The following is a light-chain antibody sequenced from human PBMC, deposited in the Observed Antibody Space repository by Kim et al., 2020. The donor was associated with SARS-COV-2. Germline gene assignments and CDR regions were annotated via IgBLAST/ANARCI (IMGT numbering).Light chain of an antibody. V-gene: IGLV1-47*01. CDR1: SSNIGSTY. J-gene: IGLJ3*02. Sequence: ELTQPPSASGTPGQRVTISCSGSSSNIGSTYIYWYQQLPGKAPKLLIYRNNQRPSGVPDRFSGSKSGTAGSLAISGLRSEDEADYYCAAWDDSLNGRVFGGGIQLTVL. CDR3: AAWDDSLNGRV. CDR2: RNN.